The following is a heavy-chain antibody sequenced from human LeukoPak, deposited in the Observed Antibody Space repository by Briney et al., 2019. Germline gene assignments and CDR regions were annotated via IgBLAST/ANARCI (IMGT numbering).Heavy chain of an antibody. CDR3: VKDTAVAGTVGFDY. Sequence: GGSLRLSCAASGFTFSSYAMSWVRQAPGKGLEWVSAISGSGGSTYYADSVKGRFTISRDNSKNTLYLQMNSLRAEDTAVYYCVKDTAVAGTVGFDYWGQGTLVTVSS. J-gene: IGHJ4*02. CDR2: ISGSGGST. CDR1: GFTFSSYA. V-gene: IGHV3-23*01. D-gene: IGHD6-19*01.